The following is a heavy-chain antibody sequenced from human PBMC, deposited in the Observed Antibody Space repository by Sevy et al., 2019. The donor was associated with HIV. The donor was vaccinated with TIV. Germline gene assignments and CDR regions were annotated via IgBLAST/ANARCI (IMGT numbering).Heavy chain of an antibody. D-gene: IGHD2-21*02. CDR1: GYTFTGYY. V-gene: IGHV1-2*02. Sequence: ASVKVSCKASGYTFTGYYVNWVRQAPGQGLEWMGWINPNTSDTVYSAKFQGRVTMTRDTSIRTAYMQLSRLKSDDTAVYYCARDFLAVTAIPSDAFDVWGPGTMVTVSS. CDR3: ARDFLAVTAIPSDAFDV. J-gene: IGHJ3*01. CDR2: INPNTSDT.